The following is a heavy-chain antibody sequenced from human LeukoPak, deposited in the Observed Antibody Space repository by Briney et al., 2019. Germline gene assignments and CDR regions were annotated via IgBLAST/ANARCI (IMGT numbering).Heavy chain of an antibody. CDR1: GGSFSGYY. CDR3: ARGYESSGYYLH. CDR2: INHSGST. D-gene: IGHD3-22*01. J-gene: IGHJ4*02. Sequence: SETLSLTCAVYGGSFSGYYWSWIRQPPGKGLEWIGEINHSGSTNYNPSLKSRVTISVDTSKNQFSLKLSSVTAADTAVYYCARGYESSGYYLHWGQGTLVTVSS. V-gene: IGHV4-34*01.